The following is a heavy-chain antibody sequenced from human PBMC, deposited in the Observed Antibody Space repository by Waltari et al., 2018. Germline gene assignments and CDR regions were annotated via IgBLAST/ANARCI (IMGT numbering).Heavy chain of an antibody. V-gene: IGHV4-59*11. D-gene: IGHD3-3*01. J-gene: IGHJ4*02. CDR1: GDFISSHY. CDR3: AGTTWRFGNNIDS. CDR2: IYYGGDK. Sequence: QVDLQQAGPGLVRPSETLSLTCSVSGDFISSHYWSWIRQSPGKGLEWIGFIYYGGDKNYNPSFKSRVTISVDTSKSQVSLVLTSVTAADTAVYFCAGTTWRFGNNIDSWGQGTLVTVSS.